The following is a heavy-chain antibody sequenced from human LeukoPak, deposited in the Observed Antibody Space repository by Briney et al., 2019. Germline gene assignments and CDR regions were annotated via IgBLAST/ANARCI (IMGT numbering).Heavy chain of an antibody. J-gene: IGHJ5*02. CDR3: ARVRILTGYYHGCWFDP. Sequence: SETLSLTCAVYGGSFSGYYWSWIRQPPGKGLEWIGEINHSGSTNYNPSLKSRVTISVDTSKNQFSLKLSSVTAADTAVYYCARVRILTGYYHGCWFDPWGQGTLVTVSS. D-gene: IGHD3-9*01. CDR2: INHSGST. CDR1: GGSFSGYY. V-gene: IGHV4-34*01.